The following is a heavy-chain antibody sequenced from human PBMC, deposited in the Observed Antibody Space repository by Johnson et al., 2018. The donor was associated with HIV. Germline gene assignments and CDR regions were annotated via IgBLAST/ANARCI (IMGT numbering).Heavy chain of an antibody. CDR1: GFTFNNYA. Sequence: QMQLVESGGGVVRPGKSLRLSCAASGFTFNNYAMHWVRQAPGKGLEWVAVMSYDGSNKYYADSVKGRFTISRDNSKNTLYLQMNSLRAEDTAGYYCARWGYSSSPLDAFDVWGQGTVVTVSS. CDR3: ARWGYSSSPLDAFDV. V-gene: IGHV3-30*04. CDR2: MSYDGSNK. D-gene: IGHD6-6*01. J-gene: IGHJ3*01.